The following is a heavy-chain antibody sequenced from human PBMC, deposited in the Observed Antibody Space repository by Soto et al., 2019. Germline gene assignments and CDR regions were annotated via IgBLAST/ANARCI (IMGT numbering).Heavy chain of an antibody. D-gene: IGHD3-10*01. J-gene: IGHJ4*02. CDR3: ARGPYSYGSLYYLDY. Sequence: GASVKVSFKASAYTFTSYGISWGRQAPGQGLEWMGFIITNGGTTSKAQKFQGRVTMTRDTATSTVYMALSSLRSEDTAMYYCARGPYSYGSLYYLDYWGQGTLVTVSS. CDR2: IITNGGTT. V-gene: IGHV1-46*01. CDR1: AYTFTSYG.